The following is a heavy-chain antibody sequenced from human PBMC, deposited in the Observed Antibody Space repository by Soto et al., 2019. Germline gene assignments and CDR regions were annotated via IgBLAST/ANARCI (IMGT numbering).Heavy chain of an antibody. CDR2: IYYSGST. Sequence: QVHLQESGPGLVKPSQTLSLTCTVSGGSISSGDYYWSWIRQPPGKDLEWSGYIYYSGSTYYNPSLKSRVTISVDTSKNQFSLKLSSVTAADTAVYYCAILPGTTPRYYYYYGMDVWGQGTTVTVSS. V-gene: IGHV4-30-4*01. J-gene: IGHJ6*02. CDR3: AILPGTTPRYYYYYGMDV. D-gene: IGHD1-7*01. CDR1: GGSISSGDYY.